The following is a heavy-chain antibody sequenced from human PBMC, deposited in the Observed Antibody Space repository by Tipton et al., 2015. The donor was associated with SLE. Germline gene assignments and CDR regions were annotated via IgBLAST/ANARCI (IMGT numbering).Heavy chain of an antibody. V-gene: IGHV4-31*03. CDR3: ARDGLVQSWYFDL. D-gene: IGHD6-6*01. CDR2: IYYSGST. Sequence: TLSLTCTVSGGSISSGGYYWSWIRQHPGKGLEWIGYIYYSGSTYYNPSLKSRVTISVDTSKNQFSLKLSSVTAADTAVYYCARDGLVQSWYFDLWGRGTLVTVSS. J-gene: IGHJ2*01. CDR1: GGSISSGGYY.